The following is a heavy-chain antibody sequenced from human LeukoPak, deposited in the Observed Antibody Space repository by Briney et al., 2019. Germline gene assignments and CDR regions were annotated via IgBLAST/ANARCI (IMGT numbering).Heavy chain of an antibody. Sequence: QPGGSLRLSCAASGFTFSSYFMHWVRQAPGKGLEYVSAISASGRNTYYADSVKGRFTISRDKSKNTLYLQMGSLRAEDKAVYYCARVGDDDAFDIWGQGTMVTVSS. V-gene: IGHV3-64*02. CDR1: GFTFSSYF. D-gene: IGHD4-17*01. CDR2: ISASGRNT. J-gene: IGHJ3*02. CDR3: ARVGDDDAFDI.